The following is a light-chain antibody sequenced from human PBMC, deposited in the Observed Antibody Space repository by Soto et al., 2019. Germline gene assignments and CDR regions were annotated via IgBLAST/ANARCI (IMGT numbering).Light chain of an antibody. CDR1: QDISNY. J-gene: IGKJ2*02. Sequence: DIQMTQSPSSLSASVGDRVTITCQASQDISNYLNWYQQKPGKAPKLLIYDASNLETGVPSRFSGSGSGTDFTFPIRSLQPEDIATYYCQQYDNLPWTFGQGTQLEIK. CDR2: DAS. CDR3: QQYDNLPWT. V-gene: IGKV1-33*01.